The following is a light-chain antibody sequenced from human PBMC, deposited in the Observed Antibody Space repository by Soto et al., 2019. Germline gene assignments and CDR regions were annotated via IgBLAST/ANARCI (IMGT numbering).Light chain of an antibody. J-gene: IGLJ1*01. CDR1: SSDIGGYNY. CDR2: DVS. V-gene: IGLV2-14*01. CDR3: SSYTSSSTLVV. Sequence: QSALTQPASVSGSPGQSITISCTGTSSDIGGYNYVSWYQQHPGKAPKLMIYDVSNRPSGVSNRFSGSKSGNTASLTISGLQAEDEADSYCSSYTSSSTLVVFGTGTELTVL.